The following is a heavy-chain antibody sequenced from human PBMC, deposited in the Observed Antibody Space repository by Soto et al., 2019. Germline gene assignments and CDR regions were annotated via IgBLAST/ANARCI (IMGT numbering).Heavy chain of an antibody. J-gene: IGHJ3*02. D-gene: IGHD4-17*01. CDR2: IYYSGST. CDR1: GGSISSGGYY. Sequence: KASETLSLTCTVSGGSISSGGYYWSWIRQHPGKGLEWIGYIYYSGSTYYNPSLKSRVTISVDTSKNQFSLKLSSVTAADTAVYYCARDGDYVSRDAFDIWGQGTMVTVSS. V-gene: IGHV4-31*03. CDR3: ARDGDYVSRDAFDI.